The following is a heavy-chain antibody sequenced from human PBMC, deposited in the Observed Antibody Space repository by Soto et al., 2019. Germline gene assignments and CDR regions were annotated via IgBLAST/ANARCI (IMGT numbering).Heavy chain of an antibody. CDR2: ISSSSSYI. Sequence: PVGSLRLSCATSGFTFSSFTMNWFRQAPGKGLEWVSSISSSSSYIYYANSMTGRFTISRDNAENTLYLQLSGLRVEDTALYYCARSLEADSSGDYGPTERSSTFDWGTGNLVTVYS. J-gene: IGHJ4*02. D-gene: IGHD3-10*01. CDR1: GFTFSSFT. CDR3: ARSLEADSSGDYGPTERSSTFD. V-gene: IGHV3-21*01.